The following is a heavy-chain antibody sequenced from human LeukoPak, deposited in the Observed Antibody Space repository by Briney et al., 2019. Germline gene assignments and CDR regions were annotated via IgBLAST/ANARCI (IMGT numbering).Heavy chain of an antibody. CDR2: IWYDGSNK. D-gene: IGHD5-18*01. CDR1: GFTFSSYG. Sequence: PGRSLRLSCAASGFTFSSYGMHWVRQAPGKGLEWVAVIWYDGSNKYYADSVKGRFTISRDNSKNTLYLQMNSLRAEDTAVYYCAKGGYSYGHDYWGQGTLVTVSS. CDR3: AKGGYSYGHDY. V-gene: IGHV3-33*06. J-gene: IGHJ4*02.